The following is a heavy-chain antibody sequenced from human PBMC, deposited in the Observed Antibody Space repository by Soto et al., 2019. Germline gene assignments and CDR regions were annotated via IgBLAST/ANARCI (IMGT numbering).Heavy chain of an antibody. D-gene: IGHD3-3*01. Sequence: GGSLRLSCAASGLTFSSYSMNWVRQAPGKGLEWVSSISSSSSYIYYADSVKGRFTISRDNAKNSLYLQMNSLRAEDTAVYYCARGRFLEWLLFHYYYYGMDVWGQGTTVTVSS. V-gene: IGHV3-21*01. CDR3: ARGRFLEWLLFHYYYYGMDV. CDR1: GLTFSSYS. CDR2: ISSSSSYI. J-gene: IGHJ6*02.